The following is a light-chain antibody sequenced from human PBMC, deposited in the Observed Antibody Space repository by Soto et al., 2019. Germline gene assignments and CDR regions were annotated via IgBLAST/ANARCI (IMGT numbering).Light chain of an antibody. Sequence: QSALTQPPSVSGAPGQRVTISCTGSSSNIGAGYDVHWYQQLPGTAPKLLIYNNNNRPSGVPDRFPGSQSGTSASLAITGLQAEDEADYYCQSYDSSLSPGRVFGGGTKVTVL. V-gene: IGLV1-40*01. J-gene: IGLJ3*02. CDR3: QSYDSSLSPGRV. CDR2: NNN. CDR1: SSNIGAGYD.